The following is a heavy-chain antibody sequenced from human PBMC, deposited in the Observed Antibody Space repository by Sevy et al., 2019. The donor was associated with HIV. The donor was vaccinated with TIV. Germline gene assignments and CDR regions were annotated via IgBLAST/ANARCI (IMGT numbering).Heavy chain of an antibody. CDR2: IYYRGST. CDR3: ARVASGYYFDY. CDR1: GGSISSYY. V-gene: IGHV4-59*01. J-gene: IGHJ4*02. D-gene: IGHD1-26*01. Sequence: SETLSLTCTVSGGSISSYYWSWIRQPPGKGLEWIGYIYYRGSTNYDPSLKSRVTISVDTSKNQFSLKLSSVTAADTAVYYCARVASGYYFDYWGQGTLVTVSS.